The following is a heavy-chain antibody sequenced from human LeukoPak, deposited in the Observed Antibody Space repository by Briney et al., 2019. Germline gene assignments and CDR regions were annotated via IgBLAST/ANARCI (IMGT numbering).Heavy chain of an antibody. CDR2: IYYSGST. CDR3: GTDNHPYYYYYGMDV. Sequence: SETLSLTCTVSGGSISSYYWSWIRQPPGKGLEWIGYIYYSGSTNYNPSLKSRVTISVDTSKNQFSLKLGSVTAADTAVYYCGTDNHPYYYYYGMDVWGQGTTVTVSS. V-gene: IGHV4-59*01. J-gene: IGHJ6*02. D-gene: IGHD1-14*01. CDR1: GGSISSYY.